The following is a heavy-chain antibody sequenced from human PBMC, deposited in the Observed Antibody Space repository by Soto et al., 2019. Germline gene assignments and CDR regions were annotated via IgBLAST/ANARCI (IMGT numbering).Heavy chain of an antibody. CDR3: AKPWTH. D-gene: IGHD1-1*01. CDR1: CGSISNYY. V-gene: IGHV4-59*01. Sequence: SETLSLTCTVSCGSISNYYWSWVRQPPWKGLEYIGYIYYTGSTNYNPSLNSRVTMSVDTAKNQFSLKLSSVTAADTAVYYCAKPWTHWGPGTLVTVSS. CDR2: IYYTGST. J-gene: IGHJ4*02.